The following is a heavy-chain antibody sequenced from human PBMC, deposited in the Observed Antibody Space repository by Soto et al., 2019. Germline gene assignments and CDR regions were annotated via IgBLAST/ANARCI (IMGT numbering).Heavy chain of an antibody. CDR3: AKEPYSDFWSAYYYFDS. V-gene: IGHV3-23*01. CDR2: ISGSGGSA. D-gene: IGHD3-3*01. Sequence: EVQLLESGGGLVQPGGSLRLSCAASGFTFGSHAMIWVRQAPGKGLEWVSAISGSGGSAYYADSVKGRFTISRDNSINSLYLQMTSLRAEDTALYYCAKEPYSDFWSAYYYFDSWGQGTLVTVSS. J-gene: IGHJ4*02. CDR1: GFTFGSHA.